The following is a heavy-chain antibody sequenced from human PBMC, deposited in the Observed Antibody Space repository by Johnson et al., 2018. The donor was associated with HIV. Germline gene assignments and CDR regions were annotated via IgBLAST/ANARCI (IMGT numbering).Heavy chain of an antibody. V-gene: IGHV3-7*01. CDR3: AREYYGSGSDAFDI. Sequence: VQLVESGVGVVQPGGSLRLSCAASGFTFSSYWMSWVRQAPGKGLEWVANIKQEGREKYYGYSVKGRFTISRDNAKNSRYLQMKGLRAEDTAVYYCAREYYGSGSDAFDIWGQGTMVTVSS. D-gene: IGHD3-10*01. CDR2: IKQEGREK. CDR1: GFTFSSYW. J-gene: IGHJ3*02.